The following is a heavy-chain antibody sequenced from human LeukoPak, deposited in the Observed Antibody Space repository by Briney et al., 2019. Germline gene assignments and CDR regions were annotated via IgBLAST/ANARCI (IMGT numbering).Heavy chain of an antibody. V-gene: IGHV3-23*01. CDR3: AKAADEEDFDY. CDR2: VSGGGGST. CDR1: GFTFSRNA. J-gene: IGHJ4*02. Sequence: GGSLRLSCAASGFTFSRNAMSWVRQAPGKGLEWVSAVSGGGGSTHYADSVKGRFTISRDNSKNTLYLQMNSLRAEDTAVYYCAKAADEEDFDYWGQGTLVTVSS.